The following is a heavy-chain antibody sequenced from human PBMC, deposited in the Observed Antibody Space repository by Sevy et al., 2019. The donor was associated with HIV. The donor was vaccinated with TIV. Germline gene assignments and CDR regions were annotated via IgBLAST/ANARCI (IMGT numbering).Heavy chain of an antibody. CDR3: AKRYCSTITCYDDDFWNPYYFYGLDV. J-gene: IGHJ6*02. Sequence: GGCLRLSCAASGFIFSNYPMSWVRHSPGKGLEWVSDISAGGTTTYYADPVEGRFTISRYNSKNTVSLQMNSLGAEDTAIYYCAKRYCSTITCYDDDFWNPYYFYGLDVWGQGISVTVSS. D-gene: IGHD2-2*01. CDR2: ISAGGTTT. V-gene: IGHV3-23*01. CDR1: GFIFSNYP.